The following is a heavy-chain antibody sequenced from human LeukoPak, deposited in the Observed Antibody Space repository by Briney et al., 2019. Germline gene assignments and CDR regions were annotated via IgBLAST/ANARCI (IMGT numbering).Heavy chain of an antibody. CDR1: GGSFSGYY. CDR2: INHSGST. D-gene: IGHD5-18*01. Sequence: SETLPLTCAAYGGSFSGYYWSWIRQPPGKGLEWIGEINHSGSTNYNPSLKSRVTISVDTSKNQFSLKLSSVTAADTAVYYCATIRDTAMDTDAFDIWGQGTMVTVSS. V-gene: IGHV4-34*01. CDR3: ATIRDTAMDTDAFDI. J-gene: IGHJ3*02.